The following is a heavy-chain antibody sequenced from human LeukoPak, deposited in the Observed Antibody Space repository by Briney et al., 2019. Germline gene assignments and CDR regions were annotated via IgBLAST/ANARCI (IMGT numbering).Heavy chain of an antibody. Sequence: GGSLRLSCAASGFTFSSYGMHWVRQAPGKGLEWVAFIRYDGSNKYYADSVNGRFTISRDNSRNTLSLQMHSLRADDTAVYYCAKDRPYISSWYGCSTPWGQGTLVTVSS. V-gene: IGHV3-30*02. CDR1: GFTFSSYG. CDR3: AKDRPYISSWYGCSTP. CDR2: IRYDGSNK. D-gene: IGHD6-13*01. J-gene: IGHJ5*02.